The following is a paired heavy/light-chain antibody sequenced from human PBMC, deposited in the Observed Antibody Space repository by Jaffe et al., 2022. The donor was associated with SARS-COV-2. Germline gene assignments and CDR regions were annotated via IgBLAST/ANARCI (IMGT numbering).Heavy chain of an antibody. Sequence: QVQLVQSGAEVKKPGASVKVSCKASGYTFTSYGISWVRQAPGQGLEWMGWISAYNGNTNYAQKLQGRVTMTTDTSTSTAYMELRSLRSDDTAVYYCARDSPARTHPPEGEWLPAAILPTYYYYGMDVWGQGTTVTVSS. CDR1: GYTFTSYG. CDR3: ARDSPARTHPPEGEWLPAAILPTYYYYGMDV. J-gene: IGHJ6*02. V-gene: IGHV1-18*01. D-gene: IGHD2-2*02. CDR2: ISAYNGNT.
Light chain of an antibody. CDR3: QQRSNWPKT. CDR1: QSVSSY. CDR2: DAS. J-gene: IGKJ1*01. Sequence: EIVLTQSPATLSLSPGERATLSCRASQSVSSYLAWYQQKPGQAPRLLIYDASNRATGIPARFSGSGSGTDFTLTISSLEPEDFAVYYCQQRSNWPKTFGQGTKVEIK. V-gene: IGKV3-11*01.